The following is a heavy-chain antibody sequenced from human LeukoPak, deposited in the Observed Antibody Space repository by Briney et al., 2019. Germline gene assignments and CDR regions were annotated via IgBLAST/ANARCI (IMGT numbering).Heavy chain of an antibody. CDR1: GFTFDYYG. J-gene: IGHJ4*02. CDR2: IHWNCGIR. Sequence: PGGSLRLSCAASGFTFDYYGMSWVRQAPGKGLDRVSAIHWNCGIRGYAHSVKDRFTISRDNAKIPVYLQMKSRRPEDTVLCYCARGVSYYGTGGLDYWGQGTLVTVSS. CDR3: ARGVSYYGTGGLDY. D-gene: IGHD2-8*02. V-gene: IGHV3-20*04.